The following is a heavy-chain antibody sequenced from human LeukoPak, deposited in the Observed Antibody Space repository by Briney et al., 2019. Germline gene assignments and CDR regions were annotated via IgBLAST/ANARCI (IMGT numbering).Heavy chain of an antibody. CDR1: GGSISSSSYY. V-gene: IGHV4-39*07. J-gene: IGHJ6*03. Sequence: SETLSLTCTVSGGSISSSSYYWGWIRQPPGKGLEWIGSIYYSGSTYYNPSLKSRVTISVDTSKNQFSLKLSSVTAADTAVYYCARLIPDAGGQTYYYYYMDVWGKGTTVTISS. D-gene: IGHD3-16*01. CDR2: IYYSGST. CDR3: ARLIPDAGGQTYYYYYMDV.